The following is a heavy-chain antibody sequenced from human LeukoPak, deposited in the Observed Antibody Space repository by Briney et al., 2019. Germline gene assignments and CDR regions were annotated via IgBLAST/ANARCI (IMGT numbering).Heavy chain of an antibody. CDR3: AKGALLLWFGEIRSDY. CDR1: GFTFSSYA. Sequence: GGSLRLSCAASGFTFSSYAMSWVRQAPGKGLEWVSAISGSGGSTYYADSVKGRFTISRDKSKNTVYLQMNSLRAEDTAVYYCAKGALLLWFGEIRSDYWGQGTLVTVSS. J-gene: IGHJ4*02. CDR2: ISGSGGST. V-gene: IGHV3-23*01. D-gene: IGHD3-10*01.